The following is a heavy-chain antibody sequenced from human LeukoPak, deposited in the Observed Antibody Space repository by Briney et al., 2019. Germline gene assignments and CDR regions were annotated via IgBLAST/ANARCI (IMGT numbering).Heavy chain of an antibody. CDR3: ARGIVVVVAAMLD. V-gene: IGHV4-39*07. J-gene: IGHJ4*02. CDR2: IYYSGST. D-gene: IGHD2-15*01. CDR1: GGSISSRSYY. Sequence: SETLSLTCTVSGGSISSRSYYWGWIRQPPGKGLEWIRTIYYSGSTYYNPSLKSRVTISVDKSKNQFSLKLSSVTAADTAVYYCARGIVVVVAAMLDWGQGTLVTVSS.